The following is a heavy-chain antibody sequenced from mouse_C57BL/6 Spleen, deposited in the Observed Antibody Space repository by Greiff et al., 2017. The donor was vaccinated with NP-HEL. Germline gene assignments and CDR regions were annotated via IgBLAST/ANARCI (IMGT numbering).Heavy chain of an antibody. CDR3: ARQKIYYGNYVWFAY. J-gene: IGHJ3*01. D-gene: IGHD2-1*01. Sequence: EVMLVESGGGLVKPGGSLKLSCAASGFTFSSYTMSWVRQTPEKRLEWVATISGGGGNTYYPDSVKGRFTISRDNAKNTLYLQMSSLRSEDTALYYCARQKIYYGNYVWFAYWGQGTLVTVSA. CDR1: GFTFSSYT. V-gene: IGHV5-9*01. CDR2: ISGGGGNT.